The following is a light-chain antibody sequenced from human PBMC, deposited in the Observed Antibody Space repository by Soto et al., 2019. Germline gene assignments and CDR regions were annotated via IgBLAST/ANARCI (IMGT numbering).Light chain of an antibody. Sequence: DIQMTQSPSSLSASIEDRVTFTCRASQDISHFLAWYQQKPGKVPKLLIYGASTLQSGVPSRFSGSGYGTDFTLTISSLQPEDVATYYCLKYDKDTPGTFGQGTKVEI. J-gene: IGKJ1*01. CDR1: QDISHF. CDR3: LKYDKDTPGT. V-gene: IGKV1-27*01. CDR2: GAS.